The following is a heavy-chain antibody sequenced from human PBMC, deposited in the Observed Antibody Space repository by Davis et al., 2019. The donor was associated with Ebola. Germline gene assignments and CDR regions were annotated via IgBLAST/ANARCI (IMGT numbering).Heavy chain of an antibody. V-gene: IGHV4-59*08. Sequence: MPSETLSLTCTVSGGSISSYYWSWIRQPPGKGLEWIGYIYYSGSTNYNPSLKSQVTISVDTSKNQFSLKLSSVTAADTAVYYCARLNYDFWSGYYSGNWFDPWGQGTLVTVSS. J-gene: IGHJ5*02. CDR1: GGSISSYY. CDR2: IYYSGST. D-gene: IGHD3-3*01. CDR3: ARLNYDFWSGYYSGNWFDP.